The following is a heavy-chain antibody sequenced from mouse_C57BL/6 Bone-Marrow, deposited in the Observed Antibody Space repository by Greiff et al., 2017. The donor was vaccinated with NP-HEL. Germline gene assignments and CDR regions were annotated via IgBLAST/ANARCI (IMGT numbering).Heavy chain of an antibody. D-gene: IGHD1-1*01. CDR3: ERAQITPNY. CDR1: GYTFTSYW. J-gene: IGHJ2*01. Sequence: QVQLQQPGAELVKPGASVKLSCKASGYTFTSYWMQWVKQRPGQGLEWIGEIDPSDSYTNYNQKFKGKATLTVDTSSSTAYMQLSSLTSEDSAVYYCERAQITPNYWGQGTTLTVSS. CDR2: IDPSDSYT. V-gene: IGHV1-50*01.